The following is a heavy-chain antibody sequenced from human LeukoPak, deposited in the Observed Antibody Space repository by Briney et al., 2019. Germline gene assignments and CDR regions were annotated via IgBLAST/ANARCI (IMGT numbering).Heavy chain of an antibody. Sequence: SETLSLTCAVSGGSISSSNWWSWVRQPPGKGLEWIGEIYHSGSTNYNPSLKSRVTISVDKSKNQFSLKLSSVTAADTAVYYCARRISSSWYPYYFDYWGQGTLVTVSS. CDR3: ARRISSSWYPYYFDY. J-gene: IGHJ4*02. CDR1: GGSISSSNW. D-gene: IGHD6-13*01. CDR2: IYHSGST. V-gene: IGHV4-4*02.